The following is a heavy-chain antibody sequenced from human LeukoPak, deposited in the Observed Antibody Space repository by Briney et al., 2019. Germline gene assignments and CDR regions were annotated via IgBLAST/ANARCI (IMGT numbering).Heavy chain of an antibody. D-gene: IGHD3-22*01. CDR2: ISYSGST. J-gene: IGHJ4*02. Sequence: SETLSLTCTVSGGSISSSDYYWGWIRQPPGKGLEWIGNISYSGSTYYSPSLKSRVTISVDTSKNQFSLKLSSVTAADTAVYYCASLRDSSGYREQKFDYWGQGTLVPVSS. V-gene: IGHV4-39*01. CDR1: GGSISSSDYY. CDR3: ASLRDSSGYREQKFDY.